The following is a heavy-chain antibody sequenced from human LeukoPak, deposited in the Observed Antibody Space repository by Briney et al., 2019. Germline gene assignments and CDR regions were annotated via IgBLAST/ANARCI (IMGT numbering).Heavy chain of an antibody. D-gene: IGHD2-2*01. CDR1: GYTFTGYY. CDR2: INPNSGGT. Sequence: ASVKVSCKASGYTFTGYYIHWVRQAPGQGLEWMGWINPNSGGTNYAQKFQGRVTMTRDTSISTAYMELSRLRSDDTAVYYCARDFLSTGGLSYQLHTRFYGMDVWGQGTTVTVSS. CDR3: ARDFLSTGGLSYQLHTRFYGMDV. V-gene: IGHV1-2*02. J-gene: IGHJ6*02.